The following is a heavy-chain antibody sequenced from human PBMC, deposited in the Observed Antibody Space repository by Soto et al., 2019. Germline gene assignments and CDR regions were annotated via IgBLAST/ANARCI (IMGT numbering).Heavy chain of an antibody. CDR1: GGSISSSNW. CDR2: IYHSGSC. D-gene: IGHD4-17*01. V-gene: IGHV4-4*02. J-gene: IGHJ4*02. CDR3: ARRADTPAVTMDFDY. Sequence: PSETLFLTCAVSGGSISSSNWWSWVRQPPGKGLEWFGVIYHSGSCKYNSSLESLVTISVDKSNNQFSLKLSYVTAADTAVYYCARRADTPAVTMDFDYWGQGTMVTVPS.